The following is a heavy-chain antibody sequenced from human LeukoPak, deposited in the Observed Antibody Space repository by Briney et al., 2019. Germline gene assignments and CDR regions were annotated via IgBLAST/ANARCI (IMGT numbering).Heavy chain of an antibody. V-gene: IGHV3-21*01. D-gene: IGHD3-3*01. CDR3: ASYDLWSGYLVDDAFDI. CDR2: ISSSSSYI. CDR1: GFTFSSYS. Sequence: PGGSLRLSXAASGFTFSSYSMNWVRQAPGKGLEWVSSISSSSSYIYYADSVKGRFTISRDNAKNSLYLQMNSLRAEDTAVYYCASYDLWSGYLVDDAFDIWGQGTMVTVSS. J-gene: IGHJ3*02.